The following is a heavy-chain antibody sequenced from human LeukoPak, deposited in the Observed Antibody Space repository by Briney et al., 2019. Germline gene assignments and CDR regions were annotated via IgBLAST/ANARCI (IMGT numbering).Heavy chain of an antibody. CDR1: GFTFSSYE. Sequence: GGSLRLSCAASGFTFSSYEMNWVRQAPGKGLEWVSYISSSGSTIYYADSVKGRFTISRDNAKNSLYLQMNSLRAEDTAVYYCAKLGITMIRGVWGKGTTGTISS. V-gene: IGHV3-48*03. CDR3: AKLGITMIRGV. D-gene: IGHD3-22*01. CDR2: ISSSGSTI. J-gene: IGHJ6*04.